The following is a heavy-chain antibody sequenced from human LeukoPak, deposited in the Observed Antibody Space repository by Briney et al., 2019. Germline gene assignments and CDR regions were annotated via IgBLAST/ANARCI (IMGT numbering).Heavy chain of an antibody. CDR1: GGSFSGYY. V-gene: IGHV4-34*01. Sequence: SETLSLTCAVYGGSFSGYYWSWIRQPPGKGLEWIGEINHSGSTNYNPSLKSRVTISVDTSKNQFSLKLSSVTAADTTVYYCARGRRRKFDYWGQGTLVTVSS. CDR3: ARGRRRKFDY. J-gene: IGHJ4*02. CDR2: INHSGST.